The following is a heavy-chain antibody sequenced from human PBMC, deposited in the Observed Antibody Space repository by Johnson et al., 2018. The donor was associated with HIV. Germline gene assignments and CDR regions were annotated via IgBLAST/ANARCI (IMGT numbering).Heavy chain of an antibody. Sequence: VQLVESGGGLIQPGGSLRLSCAASGFTVSSNYMSWVRQALGKGLEWVSLIYSGGSTYYTDSVKGRFSISRDKFKNTLYLQMNSLRAEDTAVYYCARDVIAAAGTGAFDIWGQGTMVTVSS. V-gene: IGHV3-53*01. J-gene: IGHJ3*02. CDR1: GFTVSSNY. CDR3: ARDVIAAAGTGAFDI. D-gene: IGHD6-13*01. CDR2: IYSGGST.